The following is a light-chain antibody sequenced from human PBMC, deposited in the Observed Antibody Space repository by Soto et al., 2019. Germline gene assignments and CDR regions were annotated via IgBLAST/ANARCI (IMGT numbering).Light chain of an antibody. CDR2: SNN. CDR1: SSNIGSNT. J-gene: IGLJ3*02. Sequence: QSVLTQAPSASGTPGQRVTISCSGSSSNIGSNTVNWYQQLPGTAPKLLIYSNNQRPSGVPDRLSGSKSGTSASLAISGLQSEDEADYYCAAWDDSLNGWVFGGGTKLTVL. V-gene: IGLV1-44*01. CDR3: AAWDDSLNGWV.